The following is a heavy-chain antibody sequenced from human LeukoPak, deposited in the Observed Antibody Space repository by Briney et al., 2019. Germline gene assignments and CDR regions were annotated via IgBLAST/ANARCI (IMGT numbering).Heavy chain of an antibody. Sequence: PGGSLRLSCAASGFTFTSYAMSWVRQAPGKGLEWISVISGSGGRTLYADSVRGRFTISRDNSKNTLFLHMNSLRAEDTAMYYCAKDHSHYGDLGYFDYWGQGTLATVSS. CDR2: ISGSGGRT. CDR1: GFTFTSYA. CDR3: AKDHSHYGDLGYFDY. V-gene: IGHV3-23*01. D-gene: IGHD4-17*01. J-gene: IGHJ4*03.